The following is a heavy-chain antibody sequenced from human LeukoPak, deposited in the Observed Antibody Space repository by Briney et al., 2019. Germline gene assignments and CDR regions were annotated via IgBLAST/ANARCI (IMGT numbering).Heavy chain of an antibody. CDR2: MNPNSGNT. D-gene: IGHD4-23*01. Sequence: ASVKVSCKASGYTFTSHDINWVRQATGQGLEWMGWMNPNSGNTGYAQKFQGRVTMTRSTSISTAYMELSSLRSEDTAVYYCARALVVTRAPSRASKYYFDYWGQGTLVTVSS. CDR1: GYTFTSHD. J-gene: IGHJ4*02. CDR3: ARALVVTRAPSRASKYYFDY. V-gene: IGHV1-8*01.